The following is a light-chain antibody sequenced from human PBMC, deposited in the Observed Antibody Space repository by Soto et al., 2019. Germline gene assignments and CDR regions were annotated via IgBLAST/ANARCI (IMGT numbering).Light chain of an antibody. CDR3: QSYDADFII. CDR1: RGSIANNY. J-gene: IGLJ2*01. Sequence: NFMLTPPGSVWESPGNTVTISCTRSRGSIANNYVQWYQQRPGSAPTIVLYENKLRASGGPGGFAGAADASSNSAPLTISGLQTENEADYYCQSYDADFIIFGGESKGTGL. V-gene: IGLV6-57*04. CDR2: ENK.